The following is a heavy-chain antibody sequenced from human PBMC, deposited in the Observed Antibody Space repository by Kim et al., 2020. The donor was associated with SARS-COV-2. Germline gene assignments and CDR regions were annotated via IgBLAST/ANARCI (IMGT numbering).Heavy chain of an antibody. D-gene: IGHD2-21*01. Sequence: GGSLRLSCRVSTVLYNNHAMFWVRQAPGKGLEWVAISSYDGSDTYYADSVKGRFTLSRDYSKNTVYLQMDTLKIEDTAVYYCARPVGEGCDSHLESWGQGALAT. CDR2: SSYDGSDT. J-gene: IGHJ1*01. CDR3: ARPVGEGCDSHLES. V-gene: IGHV3-30*04. CDR1: TVLYNNHA.